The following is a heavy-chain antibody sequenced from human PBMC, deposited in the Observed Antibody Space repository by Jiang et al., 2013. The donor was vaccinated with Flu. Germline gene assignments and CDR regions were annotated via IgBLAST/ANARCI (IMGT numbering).Heavy chain of an antibody. J-gene: IGHJ6*02. CDR2: ISSSSSYI. V-gene: IGHV3-21*01. Sequence: VQLVESGGGLVKPGGSLRLSCAASGFTFSSYSMNWVRQAPGKGLEWVSSISSSSSYIYYADSVKGRFTISRDNAKNSLYLQMNSLRAEDTAVYYCARGGTETYYYYGMDVWGQGTTVTVSS. CDR1: GFTFSSYS. D-gene: IGHD1-1*01. CDR3: ARGGTETYYYYGMDV.